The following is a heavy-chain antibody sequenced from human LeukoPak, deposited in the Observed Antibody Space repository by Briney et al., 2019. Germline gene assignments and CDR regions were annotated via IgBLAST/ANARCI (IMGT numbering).Heavy chain of an antibody. CDR2: IHSGGTT. CDR3: ARGMYTNSWYYFDY. Sequence: GGSLRLSCAASGFTVISTYMSWVRQAPGKGLEWVSVIHSGGTTYYPDSVKGRFTISRDNSKNSLYLQMSSLRVEDTVVYYCARGMYTNSWYYFDYWGQGALVTVSS. J-gene: IGHJ4*02. D-gene: IGHD6-13*01. CDR1: GFTVISTY. V-gene: IGHV3-66*02.